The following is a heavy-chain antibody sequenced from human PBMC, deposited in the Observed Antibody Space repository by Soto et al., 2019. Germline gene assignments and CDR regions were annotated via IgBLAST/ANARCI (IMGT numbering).Heavy chain of an antibody. CDR2: IVVGSGNT. CDR3: AADTSLSRYFDWLVE. Sequence: QMQLVQSGPEVKKPGTSVRVSCKASGSTFSRSAVQWVRQARGQRLEWIGWIVVGSGNTNYAQKFQERVTITSDMSTSTVYMELSSLRSEDTAVYYCAADTSLSRYFDWLVEWGQGTQVTVSS. D-gene: IGHD3-9*01. CDR1: GSTFSRSA. V-gene: IGHV1-58*01. J-gene: IGHJ4*02.